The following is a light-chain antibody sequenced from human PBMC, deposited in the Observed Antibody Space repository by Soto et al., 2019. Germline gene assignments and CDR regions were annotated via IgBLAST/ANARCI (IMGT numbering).Light chain of an antibody. CDR2: GAS. Sequence: DIVMTQSPATLSVSPGERATLSCRASQSVANNVAWYQQKPGQPPRLLIYGASTRAAGVPARFSGSGYGRQFSLTISSLQSEDFAIYHCQQHNNGPPWTFGQGTKVEV. CDR3: QQHNNGPPWT. V-gene: IGKV3-15*01. J-gene: IGKJ1*01. CDR1: QSVANN.